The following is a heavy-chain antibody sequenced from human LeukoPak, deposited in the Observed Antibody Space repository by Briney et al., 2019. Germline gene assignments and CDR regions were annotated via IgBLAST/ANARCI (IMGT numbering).Heavy chain of an antibody. CDR1: GYTFTSYY. CDR2: INPSDGSI. D-gene: IGHD2-2*01. V-gene: IGHV1-46*01. J-gene: IGHJ6*02. CDR3: ARDLSFRDCSSTSCFGDYGMDV. Sequence: ASVKVSCKASGYTFTSYYIHWVRQAPGQGLEWMGIINPSDGSISYAQKFQGRVTMTRDTSTSTVYMELSSLRSEDTAVYYCARDLSFRDCSSTSCFGDYGMDVWGQGTTVTVSS.